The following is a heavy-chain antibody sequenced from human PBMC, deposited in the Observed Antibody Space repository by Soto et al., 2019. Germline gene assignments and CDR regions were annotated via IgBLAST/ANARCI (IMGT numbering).Heavy chain of an antibody. D-gene: IGHD2-15*01. CDR3: ARVGGYCSGGSCYPRGYFDY. CDR2: ISSSGSTI. Sequence: QVQLVESGGGLVKPGWSLRLSCAASGFTFSDYYMSWIRQAPGKGLEWVSYISSSGSTIYYADSVKGRFTISRDNAKNSLYLQMNSLRAEETAVYYCARVGGYCSGGSCYPRGYFDYWGQGTLVTVSS. CDR1: GFTFSDYY. J-gene: IGHJ4*02. V-gene: IGHV3-11*01.